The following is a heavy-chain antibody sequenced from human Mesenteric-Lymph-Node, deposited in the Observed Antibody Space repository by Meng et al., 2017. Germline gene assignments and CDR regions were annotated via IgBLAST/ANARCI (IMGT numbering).Heavy chain of an antibody. Sequence: GESLKISCAASGFTVSSNYMTWVRQAPGKGLEWVSIIYSGGSTYYADSVKGRFTISRDNSKNTLFLQMNSLRAEDTAVYYCARGFLSVSGAFDYWGQGTLVTVSS. CDR3: ARGFLSVSGAFDY. CDR2: IYSGGST. D-gene: IGHD6-19*01. V-gene: IGHV3-66*02. CDR1: GFTVSSNY. J-gene: IGHJ4*02.